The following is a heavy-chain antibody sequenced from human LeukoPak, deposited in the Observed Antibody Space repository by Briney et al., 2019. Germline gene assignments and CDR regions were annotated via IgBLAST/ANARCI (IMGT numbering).Heavy chain of an antibody. J-gene: IGHJ4*02. V-gene: IGHV3-48*03. D-gene: IGHD4-17*01. Sequence: TGGSLRLSCAASGFTFSSYEMNWVRQAPGKGLEGVSFISSSGSTIYYADSVKGRFTISRDNAKNSLYLQMNSLRAEDTAVYYCARGLPTVTTGVGLNYWGQGTLVTVSS. CDR2: ISSSGSTI. CDR3: ARGLPTVTTGVGLNY. CDR1: GFTFSSYE.